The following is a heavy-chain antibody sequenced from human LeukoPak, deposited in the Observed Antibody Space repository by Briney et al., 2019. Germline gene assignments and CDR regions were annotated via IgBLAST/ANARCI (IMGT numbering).Heavy chain of an antibody. Sequence: SETLSLTCAVSGVSISGSYYYWGWIRQPPGKGLEWIGNIYYSGSTYYNPSLKSRVTISVDTSKNQFSLKLSSVTAADTAVYYCARLSARITMVRGVIITLPRFDYWGQGTLVTVSS. CDR1: GVSISGSYYY. CDR2: IYYSGST. J-gene: IGHJ4*02. D-gene: IGHD3-10*01. CDR3: ARLSARITMVRGVIITLPRFDY. V-gene: IGHV4-39*01.